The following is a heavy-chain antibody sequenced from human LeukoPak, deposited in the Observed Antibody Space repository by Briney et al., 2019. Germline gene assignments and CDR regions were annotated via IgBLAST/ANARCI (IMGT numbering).Heavy chain of an antibody. J-gene: IGHJ6*03. CDR1: GFSFSSYA. CDR3: AKDHMVRGVAWYYYHYMDV. D-gene: IGHD3-10*01. Sequence: GGSLRLSCAASGFSFSSYAMSWVRQAPGKGLEWVSAISGSGGSTYYADSVKGRFTISRDNSKNTLYLQMNSLRAEDTAAYYCAKDHMVRGVAWYYYHYMDVWGKGTTVTVSS. V-gene: IGHV3-23*01. CDR2: ISGSGGST.